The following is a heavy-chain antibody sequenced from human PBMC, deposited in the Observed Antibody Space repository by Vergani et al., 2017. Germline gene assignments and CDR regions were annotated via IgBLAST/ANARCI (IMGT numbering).Heavy chain of an antibody. CDR2: IYYSGST. CDR1: GASIRSSNYY. D-gene: IGHD6-19*01. V-gene: IGHV4-39*01. Sequence: QLQLQESGPGLVKPSATLSLTCSVSGASIRSSNYYWGCIRQPPGKGLEWIASIYYSGSTYYNPSLKSRVTISVDTSKNQFSLKLSSVTAADTAVYFCAGHSTVEWLVKLGWIDPWGQGSLVTVSS. J-gene: IGHJ5*02. CDR3: AGHSTVEWLVKLGWIDP.